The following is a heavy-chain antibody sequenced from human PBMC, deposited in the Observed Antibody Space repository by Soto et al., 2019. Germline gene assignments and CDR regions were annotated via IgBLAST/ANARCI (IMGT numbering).Heavy chain of an antibody. V-gene: IGHV4-39*01. CDR3: ARLPLMTTVISG. J-gene: IGHJ4*02. CDR1: GGSISSSSYY. CDR2: IYYSGST. Sequence: SETLSLTCTVSGGSISSSSYYWGWIRQPPGKGLEWIGSIYYSGSTYYNPSLKSRVTISVDTSKNQFSLKLSSVTAADTAVYYCARLPLMTTVISGWGQGTLVTVSS. D-gene: IGHD4-17*01.